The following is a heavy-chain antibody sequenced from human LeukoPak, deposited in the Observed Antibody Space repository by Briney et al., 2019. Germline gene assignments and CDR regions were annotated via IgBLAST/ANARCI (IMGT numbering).Heavy chain of an antibody. CDR3: ATDSLGLVNDAFDI. J-gene: IGHJ3*02. CDR1: GYTLTELS. V-gene: IGHV1-24*01. Sequence: ASVKVSCKVSGYTLTELSMHWVRQAPGKGLEWMGGFDPEDGETIYAQKFQGRVTMTEDTSTDTAYMELGSLRSEDTAVYYCATDSLGLVNDAFDIWGQGTMVTVSS. CDR2: FDPEDGET. D-gene: IGHD2-8*02.